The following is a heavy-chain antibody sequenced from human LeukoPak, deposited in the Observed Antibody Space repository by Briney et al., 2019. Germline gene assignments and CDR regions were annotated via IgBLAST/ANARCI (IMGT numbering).Heavy chain of an antibody. Sequence: ASVKVSCKASGYTFTSYYMHWVRQAPGQGLEWMGWISAYNGNTNYAQKVQGRVTMTTDTSTSTAYMELRSLRSDDTAVYYCASDCSSTSCYLDYWGQGTLVTVSS. CDR3: ASDCSSTSCYLDY. V-gene: IGHV1-18*04. J-gene: IGHJ4*02. D-gene: IGHD2-2*01. CDR1: GYTFTSYY. CDR2: ISAYNGNT.